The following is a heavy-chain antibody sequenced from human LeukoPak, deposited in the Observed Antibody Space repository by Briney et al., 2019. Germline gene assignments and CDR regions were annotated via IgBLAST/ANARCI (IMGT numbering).Heavy chain of an antibody. CDR3: AKVSGSYDNWFDP. D-gene: IGHD1-26*01. CDR2: IRYDGSNK. CDR1: GFTFSSYG. Sequence: GGSLRLSCAATGFTFSSYGMHWVRQAPAKGLEWVAFIRYDGSNKYYADAVKGRFTISRDNSKNTLYLQMNSLRAEDTAVYYCAKVSGSYDNWFDPWGQGTLVTVSS. V-gene: IGHV3-30*02. J-gene: IGHJ5*02.